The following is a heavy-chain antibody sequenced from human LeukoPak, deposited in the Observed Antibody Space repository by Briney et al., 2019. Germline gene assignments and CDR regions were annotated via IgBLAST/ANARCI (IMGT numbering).Heavy chain of an antibody. V-gene: IGHV3-30*18. J-gene: IGHJ5*02. CDR3: VKGFDYYGSFDP. CDR2: ISYDGSNK. CDR1: GFTFSSYG. Sequence: GGSLRLSCAASGFTFSSYGMHWVRQAPGKGLEWVAVISYDGSNKYYADSVKGRFTITRDNSKSTLYLQMNSLRAEDTAIYYCVKGFDYYGSFDPWGQGTPVTVSS. D-gene: IGHD3-10*01.